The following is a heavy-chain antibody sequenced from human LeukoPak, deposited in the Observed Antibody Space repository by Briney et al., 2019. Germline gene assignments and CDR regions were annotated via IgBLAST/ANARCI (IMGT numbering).Heavy chain of an antibody. CDR1: GFTFSSYG. CDR3: APRLELN. D-gene: IGHD1-7*01. J-gene: IGHJ4*02. Sequence: QPGRSLRLSCAASGFTFSSYGMHWVRQAPGKGLEWVAVIWYDGSNKYYADSVKGRFTISRDNSKNTLYLQMNSLRTEDTAVYYCAPRLELNWGQGTLVTVSS. V-gene: IGHV3-30*19. CDR2: IWYDGSNK.